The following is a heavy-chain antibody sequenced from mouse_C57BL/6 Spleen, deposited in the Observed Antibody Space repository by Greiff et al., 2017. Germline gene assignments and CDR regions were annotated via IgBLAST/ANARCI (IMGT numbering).Heavy chain of an antibody. CDR2: IHPNSGST. J-gene: IGHJ1*03. D-gene: IGHD2-5*01. CDR3: ARSYYSNYLSYWYFDV. V-gene: IGHV1-64*01. Sequence: QVQLKQSGAELVKPGASVKLSCKASGYTFTSYWMHWVKQRPGQGLEWIGMIHPNSGSTNYNEKFKSKATLTVDKSSSTAYMQLSSLTSEDSAVYYCARSYYSNYLSYWYFDVWGTGTTVTVSS. CDR1: GYTFTSYW.